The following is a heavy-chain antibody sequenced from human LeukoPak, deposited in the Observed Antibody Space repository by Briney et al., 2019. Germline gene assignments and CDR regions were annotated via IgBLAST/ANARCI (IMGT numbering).Heavy chain of an antibody. V-gene: IGHV1-2*02. CDR3: ARDPYSSSWYVRSGFFDY. CDR1: GYTFTGYY. CDR2: INPNSGGT. J-gene: IGHJ4*02. Sequence: GASVKVSCKASGYTFTGYYMRWVRQAPGQGLEWMGWINPNSGGTNYAQKFQGRVTMTRDTSISTAYMELSRLRSDDTAVYYCARDPYSSSWYVRSGFFDYWGQGTLVTVSS. D-gene: IGHD6-13*01.